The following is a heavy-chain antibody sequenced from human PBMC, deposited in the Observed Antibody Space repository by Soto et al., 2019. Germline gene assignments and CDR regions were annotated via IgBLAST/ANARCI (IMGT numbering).Heavy chain of an antibody. J-gene: IGHJ4*02. CDR1: GFTFSDHF. V-gene: IGHV3-72*01. CDR2: TKDKFYGFAP. D-gene: IGHD3-10*01. Sequence: EVQLVESGGGLVQPGGSLRLSCATSGFTFSDHFVDWVRQAPGKGLEWIGRTKDKFYGFAPQYGASVQSRFTISRDDSANSVYLQIHGPKSEDTAVYYSSLIRGVLGYWGQGTLVTVSS. CDR3: SLIRGVLGY.